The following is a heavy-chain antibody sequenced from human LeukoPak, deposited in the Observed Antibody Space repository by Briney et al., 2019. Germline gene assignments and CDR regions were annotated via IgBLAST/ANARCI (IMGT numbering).Heavy chain of an antibody. Sequence: SETLSLTCTVSGYSISSGYYWGWIRQPPGKGLEWIGSIYHSGSTYYNPSLKSRVTISVDTSKNQFSLKLSSVTAADTAVYYCARVYCSSTSCYFQYYFDYWGQGTLVTVSS. CDR3: ARVYCSSTSCYFQYYFDY. V-gene: IGHV4-38-2*02. CDR2: IYHSGST. CDR1: GYSISSGYY. J-gene: IGHJ4*02. D-gene: IGHD2-2*01.